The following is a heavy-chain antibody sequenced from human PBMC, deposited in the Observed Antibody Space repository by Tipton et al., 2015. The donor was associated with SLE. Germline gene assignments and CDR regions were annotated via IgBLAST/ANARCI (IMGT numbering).Heavy chain of an antibody. J-gene: IGHJ4*02. D-gene: IGHD5-12*01. CDR3: TGGVATIKGFFDY. CDR1: GVTFSGSA. V-gene: IGHV3-73*01. CDR2: VRSKANSYAT. Sequence: SLRLSCAASGVTFSGSAMHWVRQASGKGLEWVGRVRSKANSYATAYAASVKGRFTISRDDSKNTAYLQMNSLKIEDTAVYYCTGGVATIKGFFDYWGQGTLVIVSS.